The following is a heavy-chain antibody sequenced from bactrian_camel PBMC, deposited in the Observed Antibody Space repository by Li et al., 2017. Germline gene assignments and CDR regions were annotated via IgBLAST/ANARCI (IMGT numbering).Heavy chain of an antibody. D-gene: IGHD6*01. CDR1: GFTFSSDW. Sequence: HVQLVESGGGLVQPGGSLRLSCVASGFTFSSDWMYWVRQALGKGLEWVSRISSVGTYTYYVDSVKGRFTISRDNAKNTLYLQLNSLKTEDTAMYYCAKDPGTAFRPTGARGPRSPSP. J-gene: IGHJ4*01. V-gene: IGHV3S1*01. CDR3: AKDPGTAFRPT. CDR2: ISSVGTYT.